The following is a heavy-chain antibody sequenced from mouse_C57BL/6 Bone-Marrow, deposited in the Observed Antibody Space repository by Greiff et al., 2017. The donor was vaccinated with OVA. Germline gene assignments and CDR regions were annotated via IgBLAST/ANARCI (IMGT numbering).Heavy chain of an antibody. J-gene: IGHJ4*01. V-gene: IGHV1-82*01. CDR2: IYPGDGDT. D-gene: IGHD2-5*01. Sequence: QVQLQQSGPELVKPGASVKISCKASGYAFSSSWMNWVKQRPGKGLEWIGRIYPGDGDTNYNGKFKGKATLTADKSSSTAYMQLSSLTSEDSAVYFCARGGYYSNYENYDAMDYWGQGTSVTVSS. CDR1: GYAFSSSW. CDR3: ARGGYYSNYENYDAMDY.